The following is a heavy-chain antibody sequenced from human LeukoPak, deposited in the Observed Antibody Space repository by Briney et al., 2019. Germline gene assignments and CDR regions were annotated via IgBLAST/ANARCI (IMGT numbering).Heavy chain of an antibody. D-gene: IGHD6-13*01. J-gene: IGHJ4*02. CDR1: GFTFSSYA. CDR2: IGNSGAST. V-gene: IGHV3-23*01. CDR3: AKDPLARGPDC. Sequence: GGSLRLSCAASGFTFSSYAMSWVLQAPGKGLEWVSLIGNSGASTYYADSVKGRFTISRDNSKSTLYLQMNSLRDEDTAVYYCAKDPLARGPDCWGQGTLVTVSS.